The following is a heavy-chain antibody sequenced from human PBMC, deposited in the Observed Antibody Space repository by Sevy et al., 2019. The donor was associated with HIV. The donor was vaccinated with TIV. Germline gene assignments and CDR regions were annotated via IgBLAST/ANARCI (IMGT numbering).Heavy chain of an antibody. Sequence: GGSLRLSCAASGFTFSRYWMTWVRQAPGKGLEWVANIKEDGSEKYYLDTVKGRFTISRDNAKNSVYLQMNSLRAEDTAVYYCGRDPCHGGDCSIDYWGQGTLVTVSS. V-gene: IGHV3-7*01. D-gene: IGHD2-21*02. J-gene: IGHJ4*02. CDR2: IKEDGSEK. CDR1: GFTFSRYW. CDR3: GRDPCHGGDCSIDY.